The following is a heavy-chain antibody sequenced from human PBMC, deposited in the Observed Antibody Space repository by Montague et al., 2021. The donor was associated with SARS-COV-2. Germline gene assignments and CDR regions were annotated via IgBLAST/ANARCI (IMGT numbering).Heavy chain of an antibody. CDR3: ARDRFDFGAGRQGTIDF. J-gene: IGHJ4*02. CDR1: GGSISSYY. Sequence: SETLSLTCTVSGGSISSYYWSWIRQPAGKGLEWIGRIYSSGSTNYNPSLKSRVTMSADTSKNQFSLKLTSVTAADTAIYFCARDRFDFGAGRQGTIDFWGQGTLVTVSS. V-gene: IGHV4-4*07. D-gene: IGHD3-10*01. CDR2: IYSSGST.